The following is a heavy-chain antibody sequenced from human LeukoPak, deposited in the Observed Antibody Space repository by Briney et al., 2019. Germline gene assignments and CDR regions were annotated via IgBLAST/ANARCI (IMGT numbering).Heavy chain of an antibody. CDR1: GFTFDDYG. D-gene: IGHD1-26*01. Sequence: GGSLRLSCAASGFTFDDYGMSWVRHAPGKGLEWVSGINWNGGSTGYADSVKGRFTISRDNAKNSLYLQMNSLRAEDTALYYCARDRRRWELLRGDAFDIWGQGTMVTVSS. CDR3: ARDRRRWELLRGDAFDI. V-gene: IGHV3-20*04. CDR2: INWNGGST. J-gene: IGHJ3*02.